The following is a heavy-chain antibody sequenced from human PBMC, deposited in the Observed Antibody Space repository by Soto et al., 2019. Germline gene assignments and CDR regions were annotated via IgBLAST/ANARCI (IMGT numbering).Heavy chain of an antibody. CDR3: ARDLLYSGYDDYGMDV. J-gene: IGHJ6*02. CDR1: GGSISSGDYY. CDR2: IYYSGST. Sequence: PSETLSLTCTVSGGSISSGDYYWSWIRQPPGKGLEWIGYIYYSGSTYYNPSLKSRVTISVDTSKNQFSLKLSSVTAADTAVYYRARDLLYSGYDDYGMDVWGQGTTVTVSS. V-gene: IGHV4-30-4*01. D-gene: IGHD5-12*01.